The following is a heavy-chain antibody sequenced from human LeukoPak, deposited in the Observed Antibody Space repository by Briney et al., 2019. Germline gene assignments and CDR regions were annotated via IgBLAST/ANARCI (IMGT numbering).Heavy chain of an antibody. CDR3: ARAMLWFGEPYFDY. Sequence: PSETLSLTCTVSGGSISSGGYYWSWIRQHPGKGLEWIGYIYYSGSTYYNPSLKSRVTISVDTSKNQFSLKLSSVTAADTAVYYCARAMLWFGEPYFDYWGQGTLVTVSS. D-gene: IGHD3-10*01. J-gene: IGHJ4*02. V-gene: IGHV4-31*03. CDR1: GGSISSGGYY. CDR2: IYYSGST.